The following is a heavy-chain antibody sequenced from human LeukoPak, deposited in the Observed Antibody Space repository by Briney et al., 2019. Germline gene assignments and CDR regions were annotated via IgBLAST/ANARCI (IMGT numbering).Heavy chain of an antibody. Sequence: GGSLRLSCAASGFTFSSYGMHWVRQAPGKGLEWVAVISYDGSNKYYVDSVKGRFTISRDNSKNTLYLQMNSLRAEDTAVYYCAKDAGYCTNGVCYTPFDYWGQGTLVTVSS. V-gene: IGHV3-30*18. CDR1: GFTFSSYG. D-gene: IGHD2-8*01. CDR2: ISYDGSNK. CDR3: AKDAGYCTNGVCYTPFDY. J-gene: IGHJ4*02.